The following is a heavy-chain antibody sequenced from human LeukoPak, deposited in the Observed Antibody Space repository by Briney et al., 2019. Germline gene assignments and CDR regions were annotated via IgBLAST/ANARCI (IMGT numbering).Heavy chain of an antibody. CDR1: GFTFSSYA. Sequence: GGSLRLSCAASGFTFSSYAMSWVRQAPGKGLEWVSAISGSGGSTYYADSVKGRFTISRDNSKNTLYLQMNSLRAEDTAAYYCAKDIEYSSSWPHAFDIWGQGTMVTVSS. CDR2: ISGSGGST. CDR3: AKDIEYSSSWPHAFDI. V-gene: IGHV3-23*01. D-gene: IGHD6-13*01. J-gene: IGHJ3*02.